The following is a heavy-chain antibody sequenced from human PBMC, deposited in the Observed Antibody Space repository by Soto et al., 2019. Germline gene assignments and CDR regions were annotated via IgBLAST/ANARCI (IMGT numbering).Heavy chain of an antibody. CDR2: ISAYNGNT. V-gene: IGHV1-18*01. CDR3: ARDSGVNIPGDFDY. CDR1: GYTFTSYG. Sequence: ASVKVSCKASGYTFTSYGISWVRRAPGQGLEWMGWISAYNGNTNYAQKLQGRVTMTTDTSTSTAYMELRSLRSDDTAVYYCARDSGVNIPGDFDYWGQGTLVTVSS. D-gene: IGHD2-21*01. J-gene: IGHJ4*02.